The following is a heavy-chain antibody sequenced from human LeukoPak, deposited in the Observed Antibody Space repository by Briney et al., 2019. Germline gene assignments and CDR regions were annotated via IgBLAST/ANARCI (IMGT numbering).Heavy chain of an antibody. CDR1: GFTFSSYG. Sequence: PGGSLRLSCAASGFTFSSYGMHWVRQAPGKGLEWVAVISYDGSNKYYADSVKGRFTISRDNSKNTLYLQMNSLRAEDTAVYYCAKSLGRYCSSTSCYTGGTTIDYWGQGTLVTVSS. V-gene: IGHV3-30*18. CDR3: AKSLGRYCSSTSCYTGGTTIDY. J-gene: IGHJ4*02. CDR2: ISYDGSNK. D-gene: IGHD2-2*02.